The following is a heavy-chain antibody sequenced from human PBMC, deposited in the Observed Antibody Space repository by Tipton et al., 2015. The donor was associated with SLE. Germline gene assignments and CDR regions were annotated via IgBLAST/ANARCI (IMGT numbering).Heavy chain of an antibody. CDR1: GGSFSGYY. V-gene: IGHV4-34*01. J-gene: IGHJ4*02. CDR2: INHSGST. CDR3: ARDGAARGDFDY. Sequence: GLVKPSETLSLTCAVYGGSFSGYYWSWIRQPPGKGLEWIGEINHSGSTNYNPSLKSRVTISVDTSKNQFSLKPSSVTAADTAVYYCARDGAARGDFDYWGQGTLVTVSS. D-gene: IGHD6-6*01.